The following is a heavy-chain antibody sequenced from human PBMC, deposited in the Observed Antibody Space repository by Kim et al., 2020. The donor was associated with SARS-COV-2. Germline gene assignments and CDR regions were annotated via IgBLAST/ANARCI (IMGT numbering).Heavy chain of an antibody. Sequence: GGSLRLSCAASGFTFSNYWMHWVRQAPGKGLVWVSGINGHGSSTNYADSVKGRFTISRDNAKNTLDLQMNSLRVEDTAVYYCARGGYSGDNVDYGGQATL. CDR3: ARGGYSGDNVDY. CDR2: INGHGSST. D-gene: IGHD5-12*01. CDR1: GFTFSNYW. J-gene: IGHJ4*02. V-gene: IGHV3-74*01.